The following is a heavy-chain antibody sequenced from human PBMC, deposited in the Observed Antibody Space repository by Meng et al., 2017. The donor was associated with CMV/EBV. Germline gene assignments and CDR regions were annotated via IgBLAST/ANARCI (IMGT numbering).Heavy chain of an antibody. D-gene: IGHD2-2*01. CDR3: ARAIVPAVSWFDP. CDR2: IDPSDSYT. CDR1: GYSFTSYW. V-gene: IGHV5-10-1*01. Sequence: KGSGYSFTSYWSSWVRQMPGKGREWMGRIDPSDSYTNYSPSFQGHVTISTDKSISTAYLQWSSLKASDTAMYYCARAIVPAVSWFDPWGQGTLVTVSS. J-gene: IGHJ5*02.